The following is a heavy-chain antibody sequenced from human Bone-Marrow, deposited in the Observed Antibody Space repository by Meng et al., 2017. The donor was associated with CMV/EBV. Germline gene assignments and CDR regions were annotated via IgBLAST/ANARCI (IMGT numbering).Heavy chain of an antibody. CDR2: MNPDSGAT. Sequence: ASVKVSCKASGYPFTAYYMHWVRQTPGQGLEWMGWMNPDSGATRFARNLEGRVTMTRDASLGTAYMELSSLRLDDPAVYYCARGQYYYDSSGYYYWGQGTLVTVSS. J-gene: IGHJ4*02. CDR1: GYPFTAYY. D-gene: IGHD3-22*01. V-gene: IGHV1-2*02. CDR3: ARGQYYYDSSGYYY.